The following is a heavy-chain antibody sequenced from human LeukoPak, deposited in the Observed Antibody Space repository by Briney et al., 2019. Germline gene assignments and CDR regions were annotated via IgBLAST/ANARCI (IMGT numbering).Heavy chain of an antibody. CDR2: INTDGSST. Sequence: GGSLRLSCAASGFTVSSNYMSWVRQAPGKGLVWVSRINTDGSSTIYADSVKGRFTISRDNAKNTLYLQMNSLRAEDTAVYYCARDSGRYSGSGSLDYWGQGSLVTVSS. CDR1: GFTVSSNY. D-gene: IGHD3-10*01. J-gene: IGHJ4*02. V-gene: IGHV3-74*01. CDR3: ARDSGRYSGSGSLDY.